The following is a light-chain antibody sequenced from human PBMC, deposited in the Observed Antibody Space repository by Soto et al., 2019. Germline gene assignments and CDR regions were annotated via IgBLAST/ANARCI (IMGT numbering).Light chain of an antibody. CDR3: QVWDTSSDHVI. V-gene: IGLV3-21*02. CDR2: DDS. CDR1: SIGRQS. J-gene: IGLJ2*01. Sequence: SYELTQPPSVSVAPGQTARITCGGSSIGRQSVHWHQQKPGQAPVMVVYDDSDRPSGIPERFSGSKSGNTATLTISRVAAGDEADYYCQVWDTSSDHVIFGGGTKLTVL.